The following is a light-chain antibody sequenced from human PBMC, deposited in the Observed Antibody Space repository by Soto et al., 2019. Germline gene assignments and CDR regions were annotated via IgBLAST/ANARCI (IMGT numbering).Light chain of an antibody. Sequence: QSVLTQPASVSGSPGQSITISCTGTSSDVGGYNYVSWYQQHPGKAPKLMIYEVSNRPSGVSNRFSGSKSGNTASLTISGLQAEDEAHYYCRSYTSSSTLGGNYVLGHGTKVT. CDR3: RSYTSSSTLGGNYV. CDR2: EVS. J-gene: IGLJ1*01. V-gene: IGLV2-14*01. CDR1: SSDVGGYNY.